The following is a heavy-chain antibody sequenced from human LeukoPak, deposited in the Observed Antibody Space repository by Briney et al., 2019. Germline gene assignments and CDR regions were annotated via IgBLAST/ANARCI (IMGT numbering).Heavy chain of an antibody. CDR1: GYNFTSYW. CDR2: IYPGDSDT. Sequence: GESLKISCKGSGYNFTSYWIVWVRQMPGKGLEWMGIIYPGDSDTRYSPSFQGQVTISADKSISAAYLQWSSLTASDTAMYYCARRSSTASRYFDFWAREPWSPSPQ. V-gene: IGHV5-51*01. J-gene: IGHJ4*02. D-gene: IGHD2/OR15-2a*01. CDR3: ARRSSTASRYFDF.